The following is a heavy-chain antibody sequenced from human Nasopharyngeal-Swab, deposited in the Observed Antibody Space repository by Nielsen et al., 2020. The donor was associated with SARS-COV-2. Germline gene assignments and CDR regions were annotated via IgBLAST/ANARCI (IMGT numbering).Heavy chain of an antibody. Sequence: GGSLRLSCAASGFTFSSYDMHWVRQATGKGLEWVSAIGTAGDTYYPGSVKGRFTISRENAKNSLYLQMNSLRAGDTAVYCCARAAVAGTYYYYYGMDVWGQGTTVTVSS. J-gene: IGHJ6*02. CDR3: ARAAVAGTYYYYYGMDV. D-gene: IGHD6-19*01. V-gene: IGHV3-13*01. CDR1: GFTFSSYD. CDR2: IGTAGDT.